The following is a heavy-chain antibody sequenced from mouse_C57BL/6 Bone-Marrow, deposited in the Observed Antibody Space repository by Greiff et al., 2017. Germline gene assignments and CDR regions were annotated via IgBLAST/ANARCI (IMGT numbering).Heavy chain of an antibody. Sequence: QVQLQQSGAELVRPGTSVKMSCKASGYTFTNYWIGWAKQRPGHGLEWIGDIYPGGGYTNYNEKFKGKATLTEDKSSSTAYMQFSSLTSEDSAIYYCARIYDGYGDYAMDYWGQGTSVTVSS. V-gene: IGHV1-63*01. J-gene: IGHJ4*01. CDR3: ARIYDGYGDYAMDY. CDR2: IYPGGGYT. D-gene: IGHD2-3*01. CDR1: GYTFTNYW.